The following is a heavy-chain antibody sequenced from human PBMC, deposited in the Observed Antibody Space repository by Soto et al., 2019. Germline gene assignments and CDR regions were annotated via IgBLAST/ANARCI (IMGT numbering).Heavy chain of an antibody. CDR1: GYTFTGYY. J-gene: IGHJ6*02. V-gene: IGHV1-2*04. CDR3: ARESVGDTAIVQTKSYHYYCMNV. Sequence: ASVKVSCKASGYTFTGYYMHWVRQAPGQGLEWMGWINPNSGGTNYAQKFQGWVTMTRDTSISTAYMELSRLRSDDTAVYYCARESVGDTAIVQTKSYHYYCMNVWRHATPVTV. CDR2: INPNSGGT. D-gene: IGHD5-18*01.